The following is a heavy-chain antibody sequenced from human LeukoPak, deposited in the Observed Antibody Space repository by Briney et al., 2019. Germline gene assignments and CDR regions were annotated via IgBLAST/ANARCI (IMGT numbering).Heavy chain of an antibody. V-gene: IGHV3-66*01. Sequence: GGSLRLSCAASGFTVSSNYMSWVRQAPGKGLEWVSVIYSGGSTYYADSVKGRFTISRDNSKNTLYLQMNRLRAEDTAVYYCARDALRGDHFDYWGQGTLVTVSS. J-gene: IGHJ4*02. D-gene: IGHD3-16*01. CDR1: GFTVSSNY. CDR3: ARDALRGDHFDY. CDR2: IYSGGST.